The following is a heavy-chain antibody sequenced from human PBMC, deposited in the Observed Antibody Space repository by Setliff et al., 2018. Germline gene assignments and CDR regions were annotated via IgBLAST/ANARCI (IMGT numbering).Heavy chain of an antibody. D-gene: IGHD6-6*01. CDR2: IYHSGSI. Sequence: SETLSLTCTVSGGSISSSNWWTWVRQPPGKGLEWIGEIYHSGSINYNPSLKSRVTMSVDKSKNQFSLKLTSVTVADTAVYYCARNPASFQYSFDHWGRGTLVTVSS. CDR3: ARNPASFQYSFDH. CDR1: GGSISSSNW. J-gene: IGHJ2*01. V-gene: IGHV4-4*02.